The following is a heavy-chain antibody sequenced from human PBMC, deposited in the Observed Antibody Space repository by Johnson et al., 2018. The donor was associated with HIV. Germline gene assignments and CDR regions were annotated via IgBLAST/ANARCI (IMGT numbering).Heavy chain of an antibody. V-gene: IGHV3-30*04. J-gene: IGHJ3*02. CDR2: ISYDGSNK. D-gene: IGHD6-6*01. Sequence: QVQLVESGGGVVQPGRSLRLSCAASGFTFISYAMHWVRQAPGKGLEWVAVISYDGSNKYYADSVKGRFTISRDNSKNTLYLQMNSLRAEDTAVYYCARDGSQLADACDIGGKGTMVTVSS. CDR3: ARDGSQLADACDI. CDR1: GFTFISYA.